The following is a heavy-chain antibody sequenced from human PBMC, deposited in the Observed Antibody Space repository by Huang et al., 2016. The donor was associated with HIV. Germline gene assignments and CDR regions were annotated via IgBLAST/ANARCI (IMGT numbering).Heavy chain of an antibody. CDR1: DFTFSGYN. J-gene: IGHJ3*01. V-gene: IGHV3-21*02. Sequence: DVQLVESGGGLVKPGGSLRLSCAASDFTFSGYNMTWGRQGQGKGLEWVACISYSGSNIYYADSVKGRFTISRDNAKNSVFLQMNSLRAEDTALYYCARAVQSTLRGFDVWGRGTLVTVSS. CDR3: ARAVQSTLRGFDV. D-gene: IGHD2-2*01. CDR2: ISYSGSNI.